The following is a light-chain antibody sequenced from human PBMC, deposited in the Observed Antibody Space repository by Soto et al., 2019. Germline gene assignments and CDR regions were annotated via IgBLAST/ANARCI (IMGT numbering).Light chain of an antibody. Sequence: IVLPQSPGTLSLSPGERVTLSCRASQTFRSTYLAWYQQKPGQPPRLLFYGVSSRATGIPDRFSASGSGTDFTLTISRLEPEDFAVYYCLPYGNSPPYTFGQGTKLEIK. CDR3: LPYGNSPPYT. J-gene: IGKJ2*01. V-gene: IGKV3-20*01. CDR2: GVS. CDR1: QTFRSTY.